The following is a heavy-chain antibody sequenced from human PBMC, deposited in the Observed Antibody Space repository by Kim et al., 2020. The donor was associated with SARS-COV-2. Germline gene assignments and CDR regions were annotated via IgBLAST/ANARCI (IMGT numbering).Heavy chain of an antibody. J-gene: IGHJ4*02. CDR1: GGSISSYY. D-gene: IGHD1-26*01. CDR3: ARDRSTGDFDY. V-gene: IGHV4-59*01. CDR2: IYYSGST. Sequence: SETLSLTCTVSGGSISSYYWSWIRQPPGKGLEWIGYIYYSGSTNYNPSLKSRVTISVDTSKNQFSLKLSSVTAADTAVYYCARDRSTGDFDYWGQGTLVT.